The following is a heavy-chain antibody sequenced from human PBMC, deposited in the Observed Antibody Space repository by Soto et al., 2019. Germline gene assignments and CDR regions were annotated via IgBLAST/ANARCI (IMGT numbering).Heavy chain of an antibody. D-gene: IGHD6-6*01. CDR3: ARMVGRRPLFIVSRFFYYYYYNAV. J-gene: IGHJ6*03. Sequence: ASVKVYCKVAGYTLTELSMHWVRQAPGKGKEWMGGFDPEDGETIYAQKFQGRVTMTEDTSTDTAYMELSSLRSEDTAVYYCARMVGRRPLFIVSRFFYYYYYNAVWGKGTTVTVSS. CDR2: FDPEDGET. V-gene: IGHV1-24*01. CDR1: GYTLTELS.